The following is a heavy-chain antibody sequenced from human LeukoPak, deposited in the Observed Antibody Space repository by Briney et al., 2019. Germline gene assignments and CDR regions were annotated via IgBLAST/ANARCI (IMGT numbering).Heavy chain of an antibody. CDR3: VRELSESRGFFDY. CDR2: IYYSGST. J-gene: IGHJ4*02. CDR1: GGSISSSTYY. Sequence: SETLSLTCTVSGGSISSSTYYWGWIRQPPGKGLEWIGSIYYSGSTYYNPSLKSRVTISVDTSKDQFYLKLTSVTAADTAVYYCVRELSESRGFFDYWGQGTLVTVSS. V-gene: IGHV4-39*02. D-gene: IGHD3-10*01.